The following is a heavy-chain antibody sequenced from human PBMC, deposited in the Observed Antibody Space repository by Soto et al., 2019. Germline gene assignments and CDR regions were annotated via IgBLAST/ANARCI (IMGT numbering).Heavy chain of an antibody. V-gene: IGHV3-48*02. Sequence: EVQLVESGGGLVQPGGSLRLSCAASGFTFSSYSMNWVRQAPGKGLEWVSYISSSSSTIYYADSVKGRFPISRDNAKNSQYLQMNSLRDEDTAVYYCARYYDRSGYYYNDAFDIWGQGTMVTVSS. J-gene: IGHJ3*02. D-gene: IGHD3-22*01. CDR1: GFTFSSYS. CDR2: ISSSSSTI. CDR3: ARYYDRSGYYYNDAFDI.